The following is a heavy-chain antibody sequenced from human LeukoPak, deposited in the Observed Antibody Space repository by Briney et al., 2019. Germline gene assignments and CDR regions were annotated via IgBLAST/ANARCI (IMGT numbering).Heavy chain of an antibody. CDR3: AGTKNIAAAGRLDY. D-gene: IGHD6-13*01. Sequence: PGGCLRLSCAASGFTVSTNYMNWVRQARGKELEWVSVLYSVGDTYYGDSVKGRFTISRDNSKNTLYLQMNSLRAEDTAVYYCAGTKNIAAAGRLDYWGQGTLVTVSS. V-gene: IGHV3-53*01. J-gene: IGHJ4*02. CDR1: GFTVSTNY. CDR2: LYSVGDT.